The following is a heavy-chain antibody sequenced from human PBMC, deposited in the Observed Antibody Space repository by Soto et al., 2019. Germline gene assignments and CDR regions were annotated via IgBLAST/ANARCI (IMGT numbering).Heavy chain of an antibody. CDR2: IWYDGSNK. CDR1: GFTFSSYG. V-gene: IGHV3-33*01. Sequence: GGSLRLSCAASGFTFSSYGMHWVSQAPGKGLEWVAVIWYDGSNKYYADSVKGRFTISRDNSKNTLYLQMNSLRAEDTAVYYCARDQDYSNYFDYWGQGTLVTVSS. CDR3: ARDQDYSNYFDY. J-gene: IGHJ4*02. D-gene: IGHD4-4*01.